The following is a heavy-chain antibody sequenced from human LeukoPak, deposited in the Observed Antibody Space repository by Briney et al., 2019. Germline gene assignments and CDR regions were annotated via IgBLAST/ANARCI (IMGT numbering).Heavy chain of an antibody. CDR2: IYTSGST. Sequence: KTSGTLSLTCTVSGGSISSGSYYWSWIRQPAGKGLEWIGRIYTSGSTNYNPSLKSRVTISVDTSKNQFSLKLSSVTAADTAVYYCAREGGYWGQGTLVTVSS. D-gene: IGHD3-16*01. V-gene: IGHV4-61*02. CDR1: GGSISSGSYY. J-gene: IGHJ4*02. CDR3: AREGGY.